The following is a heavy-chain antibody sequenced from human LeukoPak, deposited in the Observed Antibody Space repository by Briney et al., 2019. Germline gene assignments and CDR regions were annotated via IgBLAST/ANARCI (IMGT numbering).Heavy chain of an antibody. D-gene: IGHD3-22*01. CDR3: AREFGSGYYSPPSY. V-gene: IGHV3-30*04. J-gene: IGHJ4*02. CDR2: ISYDGSNK. CDR1: GFTFRSYA. Sequence: GGSLRLSCAASGFTFRSYAMHWVRQAPGKGLEWVAVISYDGSNKYYADSVKGRFTISRDNSKNTLYLQMNSLRAEDTAVYYCAREFGSGYYSPPSYWGQGTLVTVSS.